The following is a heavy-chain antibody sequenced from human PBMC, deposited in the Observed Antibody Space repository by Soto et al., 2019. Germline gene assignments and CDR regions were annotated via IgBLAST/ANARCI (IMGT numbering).Heavy chain of an antibody. CDR2: INHSGST. J-gene: IGHJ4*02. CDR3: ARLRPYFDY. Sequence: SETLSLTCAVSGGPFSVYYWSWIRQLPGEGLEWIGEINHSGSTNYHPSLKSRVTISVDTSKNQFSLKLSSVTAADTAVYYCARLRPYFDYWGQGTLVTVSS. V-gene: IGHV4-34*01. CDR1: GGPFSVYY.